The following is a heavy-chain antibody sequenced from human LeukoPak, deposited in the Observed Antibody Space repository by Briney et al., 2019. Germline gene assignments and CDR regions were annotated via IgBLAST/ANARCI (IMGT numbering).Heavy chain of an antibody. Sequence: HPGGSLRLSCAASGFTFSRYWMTGVRQAPGKGLEWVASMSQDGSEQYYVDSVKGRFTISRDNTKNSLFLQMNILRADDTAVYYCARDRYGEPFDYWGQGTLVIVSS. V-gene: IGHV3-7*04. J-gene: IGHJ4*02. CDR2: MSQDGSEQ. D-gene: IGHD4-17*01. CDR1: GFTFSRYW. CDR3: ARDRYGEPFDY.